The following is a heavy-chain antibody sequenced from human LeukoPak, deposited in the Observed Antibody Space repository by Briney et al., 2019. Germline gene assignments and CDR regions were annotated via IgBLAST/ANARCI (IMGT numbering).Heavy chain of an antibody. D-gene: IGHD6-19*01. CDR2: IDKTTYPT. Sequence: GGSRRLSCAASEFIFSDYAMGWVRQAPGKGLEWVSTIDKTTYPTFYADSVKGRFTISRDSSKNTLYLQMNSLRTEDTAVYFCAKFEGATIPGWFNDYWGQGILVTVSS. CDR1: EFIFSDYA. V-gene: IGHV3-23*05. J-gene: IGHJ4*02. CDR3: AKFEGATIPGWFNDY.